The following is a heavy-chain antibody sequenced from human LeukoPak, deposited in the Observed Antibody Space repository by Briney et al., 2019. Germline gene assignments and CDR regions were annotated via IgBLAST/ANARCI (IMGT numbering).Heavy chain of an antibody. Sequence: SQTLSLTCTVSGGSISSGGYYWSWIRQHPGKGLEWIGYIYYSGSTYYNPSLKSRVTISVDTSKNQFSLKLSSVTAADTAVYYCARAQRGPYYYGMDVWGQGTTVTVSS. CDR3: ARAQRGPYYYGMDV. CDR1: GGSISSGGYY. V-gene: IGHV4-31*03. D-gene: IGHD6-25*01. J-gene: IGHJ6*02. CDR2: IYYSGST.